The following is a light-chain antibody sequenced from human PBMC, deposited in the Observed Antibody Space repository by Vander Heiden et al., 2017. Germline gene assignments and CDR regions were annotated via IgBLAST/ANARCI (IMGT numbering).Light chain of an antibody. CDR2: VGS. CDR1: QSLPHGNGYNY. Sequence: EILMTQTPLSLPVTPGEPASISCRSSQSLPHGNGYNYLHWYLQKPGQSPRLLIYVGSLRTSGVPDRFSGSGSGTDFTLKISRVEAEDVGVYYCMQPLETPRTFGQGTQVEIK. J-gene: IGKJ1*01. CDR3: MQPLETPRT. V-gene: IGKV2-28*01.